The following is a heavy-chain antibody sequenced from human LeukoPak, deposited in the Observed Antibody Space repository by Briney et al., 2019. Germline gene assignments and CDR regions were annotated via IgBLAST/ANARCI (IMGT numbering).Heavy chain of an antibody. CDR1: GLDVSGTY. CDR2: AFVGGDT. CDR3: ARDQLDH. V-gene: IGHV3-53*01. J-gene: IGHJ5*02. Sequence: GSLRLSCVSSGLDVSGTYMSGIRQAPGKGLEWVSTAFVGGDTYYADSVEGRFTLSKDISTNTMYLQMDGLRPEDTAVYFCARDQLDHWGQGALVSVSP.